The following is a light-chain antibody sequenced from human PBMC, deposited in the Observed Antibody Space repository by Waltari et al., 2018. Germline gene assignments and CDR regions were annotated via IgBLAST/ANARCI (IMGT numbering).Light chain of an antibody. J-gene: IGLJ2*01. Sequence: QSALTQPAPVSGSPRQSITIYCTGTSSDVGSYTLVPWYQQPPRKAPKLMIYEVSKPSAGASSRFSGSKAGNTASLTISGLQAEDEADYYCCSDAGSSTHVVFGGGTKLTVL. CDR1: SSDVGSYTL. CDR2: EVS. CDR3: CSDAGSSTHVV. V-gene: IGLV2-23*02.